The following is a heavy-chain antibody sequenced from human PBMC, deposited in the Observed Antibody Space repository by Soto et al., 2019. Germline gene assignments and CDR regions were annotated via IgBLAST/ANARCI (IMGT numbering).Heavy chain of an antibody. J-gene: IGHJ5*02. CDR2: IFPSDSDT. D-gene: IGHD3-22*01. CDR1: GYRFTSYW. CDR3: ARKDKSGYFNWFDP. V-gene: IGHV5-51*01. Sequence: GESLKISCRTSGYRFTSYWIAWVRQMPGKGLEWMGIIFPSDSDTRYSPSFQGQVTISADRSTSTVFLQWASLKASDTAVYFCARKDKSGYFNWFDPWGQGTLVTVYS.